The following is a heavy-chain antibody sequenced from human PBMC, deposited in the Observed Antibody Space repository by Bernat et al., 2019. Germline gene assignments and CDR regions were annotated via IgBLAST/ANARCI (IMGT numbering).Heavy chain of an antibody. CDR3: ANLSPICIVDTSRYYMDV. J-gene: IGHJ6*03. V-gene: IGHV3-21*01. D-gene: IGHD5-12*01. CDR1: GFTFSSYS. CDR2: IGSSSSYI. Sequence: EVQLVESGGGLVKPGVSLRLSCAASGFTFSSYSMNWVRQAPGKGLAWVSSIGSSSSYIYYAGGVKGRFTISRDKAKNSPYLQMNSRRAEDTAVYYCANLSPICIVDTSRYYMDVGGRGTRVSVSS.